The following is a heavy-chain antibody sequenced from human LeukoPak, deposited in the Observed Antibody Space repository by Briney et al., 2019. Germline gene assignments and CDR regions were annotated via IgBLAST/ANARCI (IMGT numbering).Heavy chain of an antibody. CDR1: GGTFSSYA. V-gene: IGHV1-69*04. Sequence: SVQVSCQASGGTFSSYAISWVRQPPGQGVDWMGSILPIRGIANYAEKFQGRVTITTDKSKSTAYMELSSLRSEDTAVYYCARVVYCSSWYSDYWGQGTLVTVSS. CDR2: ILPIRGIA. J-gene: IGHJ4*02. D-gene: IGHD6-13*01. CDR3: ARVVYCSSWYSDY.